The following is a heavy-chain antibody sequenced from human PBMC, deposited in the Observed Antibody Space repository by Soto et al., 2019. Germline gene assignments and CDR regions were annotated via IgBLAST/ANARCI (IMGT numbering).Heavy chain of an antibody. CDR2: ISYDGSNK. V-gene: IGHV3-30-3*01. CDR1: GFTFSSYA. J-gene: IGHJ3*02. D-gene: IGHD1-20*01. CDR3: ARDAYNWNDVAAFDI. Sequence: GGSLRLSCAASGFTFSSYAMHWVRQAPGKGLEWVAVISYDGSNKYYADSVKGRFTISRDNPKNTLYLQMNSLRAEDTAVYYCARDAYNWNDVAAFDIWGQGTMVTVSS.